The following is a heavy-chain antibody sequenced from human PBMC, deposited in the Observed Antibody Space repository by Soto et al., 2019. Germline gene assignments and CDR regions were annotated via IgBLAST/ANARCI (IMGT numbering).Heavy chain of an antibody. V-gene: IGHV4-34*01. CDR1: GGSFSGYY. J-gene: IGHJ1*01. CDR2: INHSGST. Sequence: SETLSLTCAVYGGSFSGYYWSWIRQPPGKGLEWIGEINHSGSTNYNPSLKSRVTISVDTSKNQFSLKLSSVTAADTAVYYCARYYGDFPGYFQHWGQGTLVTVSS. D-gene: IGHD4-17*01. CDR3: ARYYGDFPGYFQH.